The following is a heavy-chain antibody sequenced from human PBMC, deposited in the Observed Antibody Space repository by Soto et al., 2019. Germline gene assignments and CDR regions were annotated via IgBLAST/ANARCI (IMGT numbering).Heavy chain of an antibody. V-gene: IGHV3-15*07. CDR3: TTSSGWDYYFDY. Sequence: EVQLVESGGGLVKPGGSLRLSCAASGFTFSNAWMNWVRQAPGKGLEWVGRIKSKTDGGTTDYAAPVKGRFTISRDDSKNTLYLQMNGLKTEDTAVYYCTTSSGWDYYFDYWGQGTLVTVSS. J-gene: IGHJ4*02. CDR2: IKSKTDGGTT. CDR1: GFTFSNAW. D-gene: IGHD6-19*01.